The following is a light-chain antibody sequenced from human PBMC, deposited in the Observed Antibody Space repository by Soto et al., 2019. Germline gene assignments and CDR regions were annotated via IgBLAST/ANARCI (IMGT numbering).Light chain of an antibody. CDR3: SSYAGNNNFV. CDR2: EVT. CDR1: SNDIGYYDY. J-gene: IGLJ1*01. V-gene: IGLV2-8*01. Sequence: QSVLTQPPSASGFPGQSVTISFTGTSNDIGYYDYVSWYQQHPGKAPKLVIYEVTKRPSGVPDRVSASKSGNTASLTVSGLRAEDEADYYCSSYAGNNNFVFGSGTKVTVL.